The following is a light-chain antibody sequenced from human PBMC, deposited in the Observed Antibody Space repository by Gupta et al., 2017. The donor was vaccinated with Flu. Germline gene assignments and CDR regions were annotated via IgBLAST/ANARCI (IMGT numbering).Light chain of an antibody. CDR1: NIASKS. CDR2: DDS. V-gene: IGLV3-21*03. CDR3: QVWDGDGGQGV. J-gene: IGLJ2*01. Sequence: SYVLAQPPSLSVAPGKTASITCGGNNIASKSVHWYQQKPGQAPVLVVYDDSDRPSGIPERFSGSHSGNTATLTISRVEVGDEADYYCQVWDGDGGQGVFGGGTKVTV.